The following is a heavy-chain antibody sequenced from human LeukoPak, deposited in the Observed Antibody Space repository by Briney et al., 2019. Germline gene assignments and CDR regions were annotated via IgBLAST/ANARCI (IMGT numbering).Heavy chain of an antibody. Sequence: SGTLSLTCAVSGGSISSSNWWSWVRQPPGKGLEWIGEIYHSGSTNYNPSLKSRVTISVDKSKNQFSLKLSSVTAADTAVYYCARFSRDGYNSDAFDIWGQGTMVTVSS. V-gene: IGHV4-4*02. CDR2: IYHSGST. CDR1: GGSISSSNW. J-gene: IGHJ3*02. D-gene: IGHD5-24*01. CDR3: ARFSRDGYNSDAFDI.